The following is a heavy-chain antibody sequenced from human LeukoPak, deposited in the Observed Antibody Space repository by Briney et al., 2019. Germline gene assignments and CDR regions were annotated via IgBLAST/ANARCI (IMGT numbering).Heavy chain of an antibody. Sequence: ASVRVSCKASGYTFTNYGINWVRQAPGQRPEWMGWFSTYNGDTKYAQKLKGRVTLTADTLTSTAYMELRTLISDDTATYYCANGRGVITWGGANVYDVWGQGTTVIVSS. J-gene: IGHJ3*01. CDR1: GYTFTNYG. CDR2: FSTYNGDT. V-gene: IGHV1-18*01. CDR3: ANGRGVITWGGANVYDV. D-gene: IGHD3-16*01.